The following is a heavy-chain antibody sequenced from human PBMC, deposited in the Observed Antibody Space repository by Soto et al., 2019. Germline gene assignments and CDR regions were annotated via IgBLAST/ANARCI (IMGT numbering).Heavy chain of an antibody. CDR3: ARLRYVNFGNWFDP. Sequence: GGSLRLSCAASGFTFSSYWMHWVRQTPGKGLVWVSRINSDGSSTSYADSVKGRFTISRDNAKNTLYLQMNSLRAEDTAVYYCARLRYVNFGNWFDPWGQGTLVTVSS. D-gene: IGHD3-16*01. J-gene: IGHJ5*02. CDR2: INSDGSST. CDR1: GFTFSSYW. V-gene: IGHV3-74*01.